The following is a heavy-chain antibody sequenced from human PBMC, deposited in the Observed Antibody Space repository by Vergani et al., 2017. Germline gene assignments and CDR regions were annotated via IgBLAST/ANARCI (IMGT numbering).Heavy chain of an antibody. J-gene: IGHJ4*02. CDR1: GDSMNTYY. CDR3: AGGALLWLRKIDS. CDR2: NYDSGYT. Sequence: QVQLQESGPGLVKPSETLSLTCSVSGDSMNTYYWTWIQQPPGKGLEWIGYNYDSGYTKYNPSLKSLVTMSLDTSKNPFSLNLYSVTAGDTAVYYCAGGALLWLRKIDSWGQGTLVTVSS. D-gene: IGHD2-21*01. V-gene: IGHV4-59*01.